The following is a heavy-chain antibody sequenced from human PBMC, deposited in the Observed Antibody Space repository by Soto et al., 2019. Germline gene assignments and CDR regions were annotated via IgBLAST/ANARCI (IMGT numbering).Heavy chain of an antibody. CDR3: ARARRSSSSWYWRGRWFDP. CDR1: GGTFSSYA. D-gene: IGHD6-13*01. V-gene: IGHV1-69*01. CDR2: IIPIFGTA. Sequence: QVQLVQSGAEVKKPGSSVKVSCKASGGTFSSYAISWVRQAPGQWLEWMGGIIPIFGTANYAQKFQGRVTITADESTSTAYMELSSLRSEDTAVYYCARARRSSSSWYWRGRWFDPWGQGTLVTVSS. J-gene: IGHJ5*02.